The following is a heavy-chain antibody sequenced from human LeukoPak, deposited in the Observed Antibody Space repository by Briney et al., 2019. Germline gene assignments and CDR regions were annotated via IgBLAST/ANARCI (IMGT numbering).Heavy chain of an antibody. D-gene: IGHD3-22*01. Sequence: GGSLRLSCAASGLTFSSSSMNWVRQAPGKGLEWVSSTSSSSNYMYYTDSVKGRFTIFRDNAENSLYLQMNSLRIEDTAVYYCAIGLISSGYSPYFDYWGQGTLITVSS. V-gene: IGHV3-21*01. CDR3: AIGLISSGYSPYFDY. CDR1: GLTFSSSS. CDR2: TSSSSNYM. J-gene: IGHJ4*02.